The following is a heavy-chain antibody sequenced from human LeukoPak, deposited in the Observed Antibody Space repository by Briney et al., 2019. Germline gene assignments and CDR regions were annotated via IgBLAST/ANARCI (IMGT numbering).Heavy chain of an antibody. CDR2: INTNTGNP. J-gene: IGHJ4*02. CDR3: ARPYLFWFGKLLSLSVNY. V-gene: IGHV7-4-1*02. CDR1: GYTFTSYA. Sequence: ASVKVSCKASGYTFTSYAMNWVRQAPGQGLEWMGWINTNTGNPTYAQGFTGRFVFSLATSVSTAYLQISSLKTEDTAVYYCARPYLFWFGKLLSLSVNYGGQGTLVTVSS. D-gene: IGHD3-10*01.